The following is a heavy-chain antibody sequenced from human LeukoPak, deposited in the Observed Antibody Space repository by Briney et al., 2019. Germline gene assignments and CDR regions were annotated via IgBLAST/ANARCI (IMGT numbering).Heavy chain of an antibody. D-gene: IGHD2-15*01. CDR1: GFTFSSYS. J-gene: IGHJ4*02. V-gene: IGHV3-23*01. Sequence: PGGSLRLSCAASGFTFSSYSMKWVRQAPGKGLEWVSAISGSGGSTYYADSVKGRFTISRDNSKNTLYLQMNSLRAEDTAVYYCAKGAVGYCSGGSCYSAVYWGQGTLVTVSS. CDR2: ISGSGGST. CDR3: AKGAVGYCSGGSCYSAVY.